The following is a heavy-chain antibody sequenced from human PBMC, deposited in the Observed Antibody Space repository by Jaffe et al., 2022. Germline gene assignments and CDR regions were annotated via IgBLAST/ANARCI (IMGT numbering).Heavy chain of an antibody. J-gene: IGHJ4*02. CDR2: IRYDGSNK. CDR3: AKDSTVSYYFDY. Sequence: QVQLVESGGGVVQPGGSLRLSCAASGFTFSSYGMHWVRQAPGKGLEWVAFIRYDGSNKYYADSVKGRFTISRDNSKNTLYLQMNSLRAEDTAVYYCAKDSTVSYYFDYWGQGTLVTVSS. D-gene: IGHD4-17*01. V-gene: IGHV3-30*02. CDR1: GFTFSSYG.